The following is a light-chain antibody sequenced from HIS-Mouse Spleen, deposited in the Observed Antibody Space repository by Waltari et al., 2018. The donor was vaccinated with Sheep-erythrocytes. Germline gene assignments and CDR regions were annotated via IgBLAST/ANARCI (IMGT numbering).Light chain of an antibody. CDR3: QAWDSSIVV. CDR2: QDT. V-gene: IGLV3-1*01. CDR1: KLGDKY. J-gene: IGLJ2*01. Sequence: SSELTQPPSVSVSPGQTASITCPGDKLGDKYACWYQQKPCQSPVLVIYQDTKRPSGIPERFSGSNSGNTATLTISGTQAMDEADYYCQAWDSSIVVFGGGTKLTVL.